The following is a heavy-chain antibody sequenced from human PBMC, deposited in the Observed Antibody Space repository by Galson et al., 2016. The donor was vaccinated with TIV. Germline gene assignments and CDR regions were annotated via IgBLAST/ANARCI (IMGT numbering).Heavy chain of an antibody. Sequence: TLSLTCSVFGGSISNGAYYWTWIRQPPGKGLEWIGYVYYSGATNYNPSLKRRVTLSVDRSTNQFSLRLNSVTAADTAVYSCARCRGDYYYGIDVWGQGTTVTVSS. J-gene: IGHJ6*02. CDR2: VYYSGAT. V-gene: IGHV4-30-4*08. D-gene: IGHD3-10*01. CDR1: GGSISNGAYY. CDR3: ARCRGDYYYGIDV.